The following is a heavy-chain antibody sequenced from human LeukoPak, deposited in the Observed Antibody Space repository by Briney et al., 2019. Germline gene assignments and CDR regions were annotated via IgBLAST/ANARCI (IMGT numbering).Heavy chain of an antibody. Sequence: PAMSLRLSCVGSGFKFDDYSMHWVRQVPGKGLEWVSGISWSTATIAYADSVKGRFTISRDNAKNSLYLQMNSLRREDMALYYCAKGGSNGWYADHWGQGTLVTVSS. J-gene: IGHJ5*02. V-gene: IGHV3-9*03. D-gene: IGHD6-19*01. CDR3: AKGGSNGWYADH. CDR2: ISWSTATI. CDR1: GFKFDDYS.